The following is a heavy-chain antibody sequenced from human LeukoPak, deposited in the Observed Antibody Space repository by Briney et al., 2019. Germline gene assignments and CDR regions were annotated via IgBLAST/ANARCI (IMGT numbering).Heavy chain of an antibody. J-gene: IGHJ6*02. CDR3: ARDLVAYGNYYGMDV. CDR2: ISYDGSNK. CDR1: GFTFSSYA. Sequence: GSLRLSCAASGFTFSSYAVHWVRQAPGKGLEWVAVISYDGSNKYYADSVKGRFTISRDNSKNTLYLQMNSLRAEDTAVYYCARDLVAYGNYYGMDVWGQGTTVTVSS. D-gene: IGHD3-16*01. V-gene: IGHV3-30*04.